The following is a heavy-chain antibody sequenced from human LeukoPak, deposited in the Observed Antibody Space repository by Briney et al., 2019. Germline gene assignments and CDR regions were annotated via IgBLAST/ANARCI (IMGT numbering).Heavy chain of an antibody. J-gene: IGHJ5*02. Sequence: SETLSLTCTVSAGSISSYYWSWIRQPPGKGLEWIGCISYSGSTKYNPSLKSRVTISVDTSKNQFSLRLGSVTAADTAVYYCARGTNWFDTWGQGTLVTVSS. V-gene: IGHV4-59*01. CDR2: ISYSGST. CDR3: ARGTNWFDT. CDR1: AGSISSYY.